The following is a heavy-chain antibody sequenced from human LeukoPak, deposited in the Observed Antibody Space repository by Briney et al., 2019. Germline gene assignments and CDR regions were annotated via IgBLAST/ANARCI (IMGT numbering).Heavy chain of an antibody. Sequence: GASVKVSCKVSGYTLTELSIHWVRQAPGKGLEWMGGFDPEDGETIYAQKFQGRVTITADKSTSTAYMELSSLRSEDTAVYYCARGGDYGDYEAPNFDYWGQGTLVTVSS. CDR3: ARGGDYGDYEAPNFDY. CDR1: GYTLTELS. CDR2: FDPEDGET. V-gene: IGHV1-24*01. D-gene: IGHD4-17*01. J-gene: IGHJ4*02.